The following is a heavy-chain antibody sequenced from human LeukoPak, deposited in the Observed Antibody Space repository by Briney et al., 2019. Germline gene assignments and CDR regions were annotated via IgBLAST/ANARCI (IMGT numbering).Heavy chain of an antibody. CDR3: ARLLRRPVDAFDI. J-gene: IGHJ3*02. D-gene: IGHD2-15*01. Sequence: GESLKISCKGSGYRFSIYWIGWVRQMPGKGLEWMGIIYPGDSDTRYSPSFQGQVTISADKSISTAYLQWSSLKASDTAMYYCARLLRRPVDAFDIWGQGTMVTVSS. V-gene: IGHV5-51*01. CDR2: IYPGDSDT. CDR1: GYRFSIYW.